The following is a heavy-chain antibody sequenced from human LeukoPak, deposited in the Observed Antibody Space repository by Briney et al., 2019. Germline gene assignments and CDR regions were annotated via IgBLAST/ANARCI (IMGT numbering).Heavy chain of an antibody. J-gene: IGHJ6*02. Sequence: GGSLRLSCAASGFTFSSYWMTWARQAPGQGLEWVANIRQDGSEKHYVDSVKGRFTISRDNSKNSLYLQMNSLRAEDTAVYYCVRAMDVWGQGTTVTVSS. V-gene: IGHV3-7*03. CDR1: GFTFSSYW. CDR2: IRQDGSEK. CDR3: VRAMDV.